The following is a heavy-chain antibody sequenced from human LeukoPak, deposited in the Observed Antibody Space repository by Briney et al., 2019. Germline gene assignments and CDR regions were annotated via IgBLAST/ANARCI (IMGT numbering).Heavy chain of an antibody. D-gene: IGHD6-13*01. CDR2: IYYSGST. V-gene: IGHV4-39*01. J-gene: IGHJ4*02. Sequence: PSETLSLTCTVSGGSISSRSYYWGWIRQPPGKGLGWIGSIYYSGSTYYTPSLKSRVTISVDTSKNQFSLKLSSVTAADTAVYYCARHTAAGTATLDYWGQGTLVTVSS. CDR3: ARHTAAGTATLDY. CDR1: GGSISSRSYY.